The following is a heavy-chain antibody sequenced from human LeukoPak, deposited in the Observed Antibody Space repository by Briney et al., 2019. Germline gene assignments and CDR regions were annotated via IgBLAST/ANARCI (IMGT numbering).Heavy chain of an antibody. CDR3: ARDSYYYDSSGPGDY. V-gene: IGHV3-30*03. J-gene: IGHJ4*02. Sequence: GRSLRLSCAASGFTFSSYGMHWVRQAPGKGLEWVAFISYDGANKYYADSVKGRFTISRDNSKNTLYLQMNSLRAEDTAVYYCARDSYYYDSSGPGDYWGQGTLVTVSS. CDR1: GFTFSSYG. D-gene: IGHD3-22*01. CDR2: ISYDGANK.